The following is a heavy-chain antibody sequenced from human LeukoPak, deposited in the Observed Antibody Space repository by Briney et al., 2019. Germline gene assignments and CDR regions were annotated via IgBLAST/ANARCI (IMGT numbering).Heavy chain of an antibody. D-gene: IGHD5-18*01. CDR3: AREAMYSYGNNFDY. Sequence: TSETLSLTCTVSGGSVSSGSYYWSWIRQPPGKGLEWIGYIYYSGSTNYNPSLKSRVTISVDTSKNQFPLKLSSVTAADTAVYHCAREAMYSYGNNFDYWGQGTLVTVSS. J-gene: IGHJ4*02. V-gene: IGHV4-61*01. CDR1: GGSVSSGSYY. CDR2: IYYSGST.